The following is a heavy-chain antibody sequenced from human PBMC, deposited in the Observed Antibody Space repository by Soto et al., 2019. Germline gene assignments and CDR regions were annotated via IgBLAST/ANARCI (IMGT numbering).Heavy chain of an antibody. J-gene: IGHJ3*02. Sequence: PGESLKISCKGSGYSFTSYWIGWVRQMPGKGLEWMGIIYPGDSDTRYSPSFQGQVTISADKSISTAYLQWSSLKASDTAMYYCARPQDYGDYGTPFAFDIWGQGKMVTVSS. CDR1: GYSFTSYW. D-gene: IGHD4-17*01. V-gene: IGHV5-51*01. CDR3: ARPQDYGDYGTPFAFDI. CDR2: IYPGDSDT.